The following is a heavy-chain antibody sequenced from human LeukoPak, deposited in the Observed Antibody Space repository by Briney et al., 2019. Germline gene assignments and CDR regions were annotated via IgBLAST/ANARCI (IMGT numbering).Heavy chain of an antibody. D-gene: IGHD3-10*01. CDR1: DGSISTYY. CDR3: ARENASYGSGSSLNWFDP. CDR2: IHNSGST. Sequence: SETLSLTRTVSDGSISTYYWSWLRQSPGKGLEWIGYIHNSGSTNYNPSLKSRVTISVDTSKNQFSLKLSSVTAADTAVYYCARENASYGSGSSLNWFDPRGQGTLVTVSS. V-gene: IGHV4-59*12. J-gene: IGHJ5*02.